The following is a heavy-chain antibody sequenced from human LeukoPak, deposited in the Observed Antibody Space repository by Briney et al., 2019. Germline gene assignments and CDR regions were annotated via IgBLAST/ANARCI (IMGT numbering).Heavy chain of an antibody. D-gene: IGHD5-18*01. V-gene: IGHV1-18*01. J-gene: IGHJ6*02. CDR3: ARDGPPAMVHYYYYGMDV. CDR1: GYTFTSYG. Sequence: ASVKVSCKASGYTFTSYGISWVRQAPGQGLEWMGWISAYNGNTNYAQKLQGRVTMTTDTSTSTAYMELRSLRSDDTAVYYCARDGPPAMVHYYYYGMDVWGQGTTVTVSS. CDR2: ISAYNGNT.